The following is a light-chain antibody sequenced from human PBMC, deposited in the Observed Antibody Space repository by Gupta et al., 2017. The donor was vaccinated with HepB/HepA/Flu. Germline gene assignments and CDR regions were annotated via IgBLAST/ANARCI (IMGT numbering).Light chain of an antibody. J-gene: IGLJ2*01. V-gene: IGLV1-47*01. CDR1: SPNIGNYN. Sequence: QPVLPQPPSAPGTPGQRVTISCSGSSPNIGNYNLYWYQQVPGTAPKLLIYRNKHRPSGVPDRFSGSKSGTSASLAISGLRSEDEADYYCPAWDDSLWGLFGGGTKLTVL. CDR3: PAWDDSLWGL. CDR2: RNK.